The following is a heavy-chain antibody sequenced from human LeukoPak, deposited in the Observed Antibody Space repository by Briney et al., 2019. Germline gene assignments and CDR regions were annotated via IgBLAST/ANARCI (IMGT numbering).Heavy chain of an antibody. D-gene: IGHD2-2*01. V-gene: IGHV4-39*07. Sequence: SETLSLTCTVSGGSIISGGSYWGWIRQPPGKGLEWIWSIFYSGITYYNPSLRGRVTISVNPSQNQFSLKLSSVTAADPAVFHLSIRDFSQTSCRYWYFDLWGRGTLLTVSS. J-gene: IGHJ2*01. CDR1: GGSIISGGSY. CDR3: SIRDFSQTSCRYWYFDL. CDR2: IFYSGIT.